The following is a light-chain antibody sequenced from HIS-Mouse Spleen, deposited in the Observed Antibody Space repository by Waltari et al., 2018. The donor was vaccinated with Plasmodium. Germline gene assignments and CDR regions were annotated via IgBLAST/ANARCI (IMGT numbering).Light chain of an antibody. Sequence: DIQITQSPSSPSASVGDRATITCRASQSISSYLNWYQQKPGKAPKLLIYAASSLQSGVPSRFSGSGSGTDFTLTISSLQPEDFATYYCQQSYSTPWTFGQGTKVEIK. J-gene: IGKJ1*01. CDR3: QQSYSTPWT. V-gene: IGKV1-39*01. CDR1: QSISSY. CDR2: AAS.